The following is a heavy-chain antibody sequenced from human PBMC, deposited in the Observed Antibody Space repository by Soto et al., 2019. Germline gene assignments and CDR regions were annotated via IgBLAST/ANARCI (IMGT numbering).Heavy chain of an antibody. Sequence: SLWLAGAAPPCQISNYRMSWVRMTPGERLEWVSAISGSGGSTYYADSVKGRFTISRDNSKNTLYLQMNSLRAEDTAVYYCAKRSLPRITMIVVVGDYWGQGTLVTV. CDR2: ISGSGGST. D-gene: IGHD3-22*01. V-gene: IGHV3-23*01. CDR1: PCQISNYR. J-gene: IGHJ4*02. CDR3: AKRSLPRITMIVVVGDY.